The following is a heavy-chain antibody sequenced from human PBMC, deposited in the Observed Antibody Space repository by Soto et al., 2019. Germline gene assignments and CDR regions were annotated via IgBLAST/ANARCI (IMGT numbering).Heavy chain of an antibody. V-gene: IGHV4-39*07. CDR1: GGSISSSSYY. D-gene: IGHD6-13*01. CDR2: IYYSGST. CDR3: ARSWDDAFDI. J-gene: IGHJ3*02. Sequence: SETLSLTCTVSGGSISSSSYYWGWIRQPPGKGLEWIGSIYYSGSTYYNPSLKSRVTISVDTSKNQFSLKLSSVTAADTAVYYCARSWDDAFDIWGQGTMVIVSS.